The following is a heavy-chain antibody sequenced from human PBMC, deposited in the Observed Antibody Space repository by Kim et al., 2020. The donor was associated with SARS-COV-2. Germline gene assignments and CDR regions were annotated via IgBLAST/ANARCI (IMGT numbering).Heavy chain of an antibody. CDR1: GFTFSSYG. CDR2: IWYDGSNK. CDR3: ARDGGRIGQLAAGPNYYYYGMDV. D-gene: IGHD6-6*01. Sequence: GGSLRLSCAASGFTFSSYGMHWVRQAPGKGLEWVAVIWYDGSNKYYADSVKGRFTISRDNSKNTLYLQMNSLRAEDTAVYYCARDGGRIGQLAAGPNYYYYGMDVWGQGTTVTVSS. J-gene: IGHJ6*02. V-gene: IGHV3-33*01.